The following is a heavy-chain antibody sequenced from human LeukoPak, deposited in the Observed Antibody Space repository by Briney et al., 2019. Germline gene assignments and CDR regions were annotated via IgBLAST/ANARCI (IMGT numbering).Heavy chain of an antibody. V-gene: IGHV4-34*01. CDR2: INHSGST. CDR3: ASSSFRGSNYYYYGMDV. J-gene: IGHJ6*02. D-gene: IGHD3-10*01. Sequence: SETLSLTCAVYGGSFSGYYWSWIRQPPGKGLEWIGEINHSGSTNYNPSLKSRVTISVDTSKNQFSLKLSSVTAADTAVYYCASSSFRGSNYYYYGMDVWGQGTTVTVSS. CDR1: GGSFSGYY.